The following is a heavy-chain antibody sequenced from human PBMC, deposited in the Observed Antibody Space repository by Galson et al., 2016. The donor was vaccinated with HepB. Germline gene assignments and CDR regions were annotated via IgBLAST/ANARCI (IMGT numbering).Heavy chain of an antibody. Sequence: SLRLSCAVSGFRFSNYGMYWVRQAPGKGLEWVAVIWYDGSNEYYADSVKGRFTISRDNSKNTLYLQMNSLRVEDTAIYYCARSRGGLYVIDALDIWGQGTMVTVSS. CDR3: ARSRGGLYVIDALDI. V-gene: IGHV3-33*07. CDR2: IWYDGSNE. CDR1: GFRFSNYG. J-gene: IGHJ3*02. D-gene: IGHD2/OR15-2a*01.